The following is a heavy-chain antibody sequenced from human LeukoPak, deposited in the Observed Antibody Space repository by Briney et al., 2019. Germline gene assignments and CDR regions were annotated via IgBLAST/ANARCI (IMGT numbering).Heavy chain of an antibody. CDR3: ARAKAETSGSIDY. D-gene: IGHD3-22*01. J-gene: IGHJ4*02. CDR2: IKQYGSEK. CDR1: GSTFGNYW. Sequence: PGGPLNLSWLPPGSTFGNYWMIWVGPAPGKGLEWVANIKQYGSEKYYVDSVNGRFTISRDNTKNSLYVQMNSLRAEDTAVYYCARAKAETSGSIDYWGQGALVTVSS. V-gene: IGHV3-7*01.